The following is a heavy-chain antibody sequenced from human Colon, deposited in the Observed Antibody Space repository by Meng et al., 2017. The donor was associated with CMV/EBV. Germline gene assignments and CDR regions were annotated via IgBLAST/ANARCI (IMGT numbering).Heavy chain of an antibody. CDR3: ARDPHFGALDY. D-gene: IGHD3-10*01. V-gene: IGHV3-7*01. CDR2: INEDGSDK. CDR1: GLTFSSYW. Sequence: ETLSLTCAASGLTFSSYWMSWVRQAPGKGLEWVANINEDGSDKYYVDSVKGRFTISRDNAKNSLYLQMNSLRAEDTAVYYCARDPHFGALDYWGQGTLVTVSS. J-gene: IGHJ4*02.